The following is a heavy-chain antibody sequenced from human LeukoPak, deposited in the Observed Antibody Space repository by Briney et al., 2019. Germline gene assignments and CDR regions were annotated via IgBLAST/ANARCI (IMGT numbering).Heavy chain of an antibody. CDR1: GDSVSNDTAA. J-gene: IGHJ6*02. D-gene: IGHD3-22*01. CDR2: TYYRSKWYY. CDR3: ARVPTLAGDSSGYYYYYGMDV. V-gene: IGHV6-1*01. Sequence: SQTLSLTYAISGDSVSNDTAAWSWIRQSPSRGLEWLGRTYYRSKWYYDYAISVKSRMAIDLETSKNRFSLHLNSVTPDDTAVYYCARVPTLAGDSSGYYYYYGMDVWGQGTTVTVSS.